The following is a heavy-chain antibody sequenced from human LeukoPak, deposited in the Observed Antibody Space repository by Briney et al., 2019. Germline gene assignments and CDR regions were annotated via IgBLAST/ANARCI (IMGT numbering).Heavy chain of an antibody. D-gene: IGHD1-26*01. CDR3: ARVRSRLSTYYPAA. CDR2: ISHSGTT. J-gene: IGHJ4*02. CDR1: GYSTSSGYY. Sequence: SETLSLTCTVSGYSTSSGYYWGWIRQSPGKALKWIGSISHSGTTYYNPSLKSRATISVDTSKNRFSLKLSSVTAADTAVYYCARVRSRLSTYYPAAWGQGTLVSVSS. V-gene: IGHV4-38-2*02.